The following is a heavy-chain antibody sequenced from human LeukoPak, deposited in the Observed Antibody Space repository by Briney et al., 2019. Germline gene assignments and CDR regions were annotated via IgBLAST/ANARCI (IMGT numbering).Heavy chain of an antibody. CDR3: ARGSITMVRGVGRYYYYGMDV. J-gene: IGHJ6*02. Sequence: SETLSLTCAVYGGSFSGYNWSWIRQPPGKGLEWIGEINHSGSTNYNPSLKSRVTISVDTSKNQFSLKLSSVTAADTAVYYCARGSITMVRGVGRYYYYGMDVWGQGTTVTVSS. V-gene: IGHV4-34*01. CDR2: INHSGST. CDR1: GGSFSGYN. D-gene: IGHD3-10*01.